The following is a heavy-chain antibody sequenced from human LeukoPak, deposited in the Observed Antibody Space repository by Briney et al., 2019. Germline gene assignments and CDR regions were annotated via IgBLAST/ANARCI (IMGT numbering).Heavy chain of an antibody. CDR3: ARGGYYGSGNDFRFDP. Sequence: SETLSLTCTVSGGSISSSSHYWSWIRQPPGKGLECIGYIHYTGSTNYNPSLKSRVTISVDTSKNQFSLKLSSVTAADTAIYYCARGGYYGSGNDFRFDPWGQGTLVTVSS. CDR2: IHYTGST. V-gene: IGHV4-61*01. D-gene: IGHD3-10*01. J-gene: IGHJ5*02. CDR1: GGSISSSSHY.